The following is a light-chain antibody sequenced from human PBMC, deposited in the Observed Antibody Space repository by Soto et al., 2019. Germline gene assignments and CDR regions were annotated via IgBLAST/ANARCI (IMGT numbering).Light chain of an antibody. V-gene: IGKV3-20*01. CDR1: QIVSSSY. Sequence: EIVLTQSPGTLSLSPGERATLSCRASQIVSSSYLAWYQQKPGQATRLLIYGASSRATGIPDKFSGSGSGIDFSLTISTLETEDFAVYYCQQYDISPLTFDGGTKVDSK. CDR3: QQYDISPLT. J-gene: IGKJ4*01. CDR2: GAS.